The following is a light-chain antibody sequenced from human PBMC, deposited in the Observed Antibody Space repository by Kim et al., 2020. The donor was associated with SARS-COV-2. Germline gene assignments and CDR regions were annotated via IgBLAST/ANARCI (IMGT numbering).Light chain of an antibody. V-gene: IGLV3-21*04. J-gene: IGLJ2*01. CDR1: NIGSTS. CDR2: YDR. CDR3: QVWDSSSDHVV. Sequence: VSVAPGETARLTCGGDNIGSTSVHWYRQMPGQAPVLVISYDRDRPAGISARYSGSNSGNTATLTISRVEAGDDGDYYCQVWDSSSDHVVFGGGTQLTVL.